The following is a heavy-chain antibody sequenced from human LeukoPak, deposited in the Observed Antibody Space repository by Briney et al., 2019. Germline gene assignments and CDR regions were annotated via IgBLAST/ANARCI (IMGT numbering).Heavy chain of an antibody. V-gene: IGHV3-23*01. D-gene: IGHD6-13*01. J-gene: IGHJ4*02. CDR2: ISGSGGST. Sequence: GGSPRLSCAASGFTFSSYAMSWVRQAPGKGLEWVSAISGSGGSTYYADSVKGRFTISRDNSKNTLYLQMNSLRAEDTAVYYCAKVSTKIAAAGGLDYWGQGTLVTVSS. CDR3: AKVSTKIAAAGGLDY. CDR1: GFTFSSYA.